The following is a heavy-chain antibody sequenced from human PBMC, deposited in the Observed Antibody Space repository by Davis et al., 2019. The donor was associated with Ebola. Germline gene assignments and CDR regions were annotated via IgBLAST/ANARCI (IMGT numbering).Heavy chain of an antibody. Sequence: SETLSLTCSVSGASISSYYWSWIRQPPGKGREWIGYIYYSGSTNYNPSLKSRVTISVDTSKNQFSLKLSSVTAADTAMYYCARRGTSSWYAGWFDPWGQGTLVTVSS. V-gene: IGHV4-59*08. D-gene: IGHD6-13*01. CDR3: ARRGTSSWYAGWFDP. CDR2: IYYSGST. CDR1: GASISSYY. J-gene: IGHJ5*02.